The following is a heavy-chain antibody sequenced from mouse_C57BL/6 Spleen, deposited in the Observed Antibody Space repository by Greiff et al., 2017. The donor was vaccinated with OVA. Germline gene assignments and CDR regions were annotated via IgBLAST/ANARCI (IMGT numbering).Heavy chain of an antibody. D-gene: IGHD2-5*01. Sequence: QVQLQQSGAELVKPGASVKISCKASGYAFSSYWMNWVKQRPGKGLAWIGQIYPGDGGTNYNGKFKGKATLTADKSSSTAYMQLSSLTSEDTAVYFCARSDYSNFDYWGQGTTLTVSS. CDR1: GYAFSSYW. V-gene: IGHV1-80*01. CDR2: IYPGDGGT. CDR3: ARSDYSNFDY. J-gene: IGHJ2*01.